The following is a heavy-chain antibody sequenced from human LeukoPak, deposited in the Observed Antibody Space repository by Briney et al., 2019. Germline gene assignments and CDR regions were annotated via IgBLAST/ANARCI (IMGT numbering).Heavy chain of an antibody. D-gene: IGHD3-22*01. CDR3: FTGSAYYYDS. CDR1: GFIFSSYS. V-gene: IGHV3-21*01. Sequence: GGSLRLSCAASGFIFSSYSMNWVRQAPGRGLEWVSSIRGSTYIYYADSVKGRFTISRDNSKNTVFLQMNSLSTEDTAVYSCFTGSAYYYDSWGQGTLVTVSS. J-gene: IGHJ5*01. CDR2: IRGSTYI.